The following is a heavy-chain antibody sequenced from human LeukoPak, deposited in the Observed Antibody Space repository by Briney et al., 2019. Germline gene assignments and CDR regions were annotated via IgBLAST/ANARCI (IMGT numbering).Heavy chain of an antibody. V-gene: IGHV1-46*01. D-gene: IGHD2-15*01. CDR3: ARDGRYCSGGSCYSGSYWYFDL. CDR2: INPSGGST. J-gene: IGHJ2*01. Sequence: ASVKVSCKASGYTFTSYYMHWVRQAPGQGLEWMGIINPSGGSTSYAQKFQGRVTMTRDMSTSTVYMELSSLRSEDTAVYYCARDGRYCSGGSCYSGSYWYFDLWGRGTLVTVSS. CDR1: GYTFTSYY.